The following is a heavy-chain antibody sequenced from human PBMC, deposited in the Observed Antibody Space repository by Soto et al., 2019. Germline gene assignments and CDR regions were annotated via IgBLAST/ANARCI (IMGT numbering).Heavy chain of an antibody. J-gene: IGHJ5*02. Sequence: QVQLVQSGAEVKKPGSSVKVSCKDSGGTFSSYAISWVRQAPGQGLEWMGGSIPIFGTANYAQKFQGRVTITADESTSTAYMELSSLRSEDTAVYYCALCAELELRWFDPWGQGTLVTVSS. CDR1: GGTFSSYA. CDR2: SIPIFGTA. CDR3: ALCAELELRWFDP. V-gene: IGHV1-69*01. D-gene: IGHD1-7*01.